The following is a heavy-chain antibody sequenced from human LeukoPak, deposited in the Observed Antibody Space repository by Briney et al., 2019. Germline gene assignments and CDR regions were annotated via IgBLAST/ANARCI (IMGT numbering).Heavy chain of an antibody. CDR3: PAVVIWRPRPDDAFDI. CDR2: ISGSGGST. CDR1: GFAFSSYA. J-gene: IGHJ3*02. Sequence: PGGSLRLSCAASGFAFSSYAMSWVRQAPGKGLEWVSAISGSGGSTYYADSVKGRFTISRDNSKNTLHLQMNSLRAEATAVYYCPAVVIWRPRPDDAFDIWGQGTMVTVSS. D-gene: IGHD3-22*01. V-gene: IGHV3-23*01.